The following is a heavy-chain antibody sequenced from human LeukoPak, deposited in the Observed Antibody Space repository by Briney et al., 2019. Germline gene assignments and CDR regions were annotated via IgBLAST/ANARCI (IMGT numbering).Heavy chain of an antibody. V-gene: IGHV1-2*02. Sequence: ASVKVSCKASGYTFTGYYMHWVRQAPGQGLDWMGWINPNSGGTKYAQNSQGRVTLTTDTSINTAYMELSSLRSDETAVYYCAREGRNGYNEGYFDYWGQGTLVTVSS. J-gene: IGHJ4*02. D-gene: IGHD5-24*01. CDR3: AREGRNGYNEGYFDY. CDR2: INPNSGGT. CDR1: GYTFTGYY.